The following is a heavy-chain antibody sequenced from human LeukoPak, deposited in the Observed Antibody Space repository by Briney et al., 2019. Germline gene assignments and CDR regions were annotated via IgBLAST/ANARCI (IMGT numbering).Heavy chain of an antibody. Sequence: SETLSLTCAVYGGSFSGYYWSWIRQPPGKGLEWSGEINHSGSTNYNPSLKSRVTISVDPSKNQFSLKLSSVTAADTAVYYCARGLPGSSGWYGGFDPWGQGTLVTVSS. J-gene: IGHJ5*02. CDR1: GGSFSGYY. V-gene: IGHV4-34*01. CDR2: INHSGST. D-gene: IGHD6-19*01. CDR3: ARGLPGSSGWYGGFDP.